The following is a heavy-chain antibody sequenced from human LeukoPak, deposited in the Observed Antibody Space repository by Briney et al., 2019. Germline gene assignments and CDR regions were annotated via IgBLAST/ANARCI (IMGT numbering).Heavy chain of an antibody. V-gene: IGHV3-33*08. J-gene: IGHJ5*02. D-gene: IGHD2-2*01. CDR1: GFTFSSYA. CDR2: IWYDGSNK. Sequence: GGSLRLSCAASGFTFSSYAMSWVRQAPGKGLEWVAVIWYDGSNKYYADSVKGRFTISRDNSKNTLYLQMNSLRAEDTAVYYCARGSAGVVVPAAIERIDPWGQGTLVTVSS. CDR3: ARGSAGVVVPAAIERIDP.